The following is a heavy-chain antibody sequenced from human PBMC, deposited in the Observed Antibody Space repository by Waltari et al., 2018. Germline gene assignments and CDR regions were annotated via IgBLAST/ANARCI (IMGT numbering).Heavy chain of an antibody. V-gene: IGHV4-59*11. CDR3: ARGAGYGSGSYPYYFDY. J-gene: IGHJ4*02. D-gene: IGHD3-10*01. CDR1: GGSISSHY. Sequence: QVQLQESGPGLVKPSETLSLTCTVSGGSISSHYWSWIRQPPGKGLEWIGYIYYSGSATYHPSLKRRVTISVDTSKNQFSLKLSSVTAADTAVYYCARGAGYGSGSYPYYFDYWGQGTLVTVSS. CDR2: IYYSGSA.